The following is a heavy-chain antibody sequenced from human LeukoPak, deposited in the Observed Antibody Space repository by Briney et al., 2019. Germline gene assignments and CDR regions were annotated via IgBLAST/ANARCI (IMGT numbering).Heavy chain of an antibody. CDR2: LTIAGDST. V-gene: IGHV3-23*01. Sequence: GGTLRLPCTASGFTFSAYAMTWVRKPPGQGLEWLSGLTIAGDSTYYASSFKGRCTITRDNSRNTLLLQLTAVRADDTAGDFCVKSSCRPTSVASDHWGQGALVTVSS. D-gene: IGHD2-2*01. CDR3: VKSSCRPTSVASDH. CDR1: GFTFSAYA. J-gene: IGHJ4*02.